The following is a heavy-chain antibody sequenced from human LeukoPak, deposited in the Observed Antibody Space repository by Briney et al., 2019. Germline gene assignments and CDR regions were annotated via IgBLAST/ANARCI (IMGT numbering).Heavy chain of an antibody. CDR3: ARDYGRSRDYGMDV. CDR2: INADGSSA. Sequence: PGGSLRLSCAASGFTLSNYWMHWVRQAPGKGPVWVSRINADGSSASYADSVKGRFTISRDNAKNTLYLQMNSLRAEDTAMYCCARDYGRSRDYGMDVWGQGTTVTVSS. J-gene: IGHJ6*02. CDR1: GFTLSNYW. D-gene: IGHD3-10*01. V-gene: IGHV3-74*01.